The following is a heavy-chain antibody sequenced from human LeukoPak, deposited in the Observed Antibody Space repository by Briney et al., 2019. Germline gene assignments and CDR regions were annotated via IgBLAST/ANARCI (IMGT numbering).Heavy chain of an antibody. D-gene: IGHD3-3*01. CDR2: INWNGGST. CDR1: GFTFDDYG. CDR3: AREGAYYDFWSGLPNTHYYYYYMDV. V-gene: IGHV3-20*04. J-gene: IGHJ6*03. Sequence: PGGSLRLSCAASGFTFDDYGMSWVRQAPGKGLEWVSGINWNGGSTGYADSVKGRFTISRDNAKNSLYLQMNSRRAEDTALYYCAREGAYYDFWSGLPNTHYYYYYMDVWGKGTTVTVSS.